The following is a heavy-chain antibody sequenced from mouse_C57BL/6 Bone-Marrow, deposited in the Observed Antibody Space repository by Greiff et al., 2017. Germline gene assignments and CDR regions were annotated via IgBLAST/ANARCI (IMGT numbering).Heavy chain of an antibody. CDR3: ARDYYGNYGY. J-gene: IGHJ2*01. Sequence: QVQLQQPGAELVRPGSSVKLSCKASGYTFTSYWMDWVKQRPGQGLEWIGNIYPSDSETHYNQKFKDKDTLTVDKSSSTAYMQLSSLTSEDSAVYYCARDYYGNYGYWGKGTTLTVSS. D-gene: IGHD2-1*01. CDR1: GYTFTSYW. V-gene: IGHV1-61*01. CDR2: IYPSDSET.